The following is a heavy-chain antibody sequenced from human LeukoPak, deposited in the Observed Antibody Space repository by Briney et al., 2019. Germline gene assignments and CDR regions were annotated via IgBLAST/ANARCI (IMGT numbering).Heavy chain of an antibody. CDR3: ARELRAANWFDP. V-gene: IGHV4-59*01. J-gene: IGHJ5*02. Sequence: SETLSLTCTVSGGSISSYYWSWIRQPPGKGLEWIGYIYSSGSTNYNPSLKSRVTISVDTSKNQFSLKLSSVTAADTAVYYCARELRAANWFDPWGQGTLVTVSS. CDR2: IYSSGST. CDR1: GGSISSYY.